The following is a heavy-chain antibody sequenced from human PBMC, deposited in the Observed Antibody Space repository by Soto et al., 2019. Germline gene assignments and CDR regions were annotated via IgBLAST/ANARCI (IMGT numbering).Heavy chain of an antibody. Sequence: PGGSLRLSCAASGFTFSSYAMSWVRQAPGKGLEWVSAISGSGGSTYYADSVKGRFTISRDNSKNTLYLQMNSLRAEDTAVNYCAVIPASGTSGLDSWGQGTLVTVSS. J-gene: IGHJ4*02. CDR2: ISGSGGST. CDR3: AVIPASGTSGLDS. CDR1: GFTFSSYA. D-gene: IGHD6-13*01. V-gene: IGHV3-23*01.